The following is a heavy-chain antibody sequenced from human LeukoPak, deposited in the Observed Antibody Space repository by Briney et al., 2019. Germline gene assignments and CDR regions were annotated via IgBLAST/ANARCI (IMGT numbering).Heavy chain of an antibody. J-gene: IGHJ6*02. CDR1: GGSFSGYY. V-gene: IGHV4-34*01. Sequence: SETLSLTCAAYGGSFSGYYWSWVRQPPGKGLEWMGEIYYSGSTNYNPSLTSRVTISVDKSKNQFSLKLSSVTAADTAVYYCAGVPPPIYGMDVWGQGTTVTVSS. CDR3: AGVPPPIYGMDV. CDR2: IYYSGST.